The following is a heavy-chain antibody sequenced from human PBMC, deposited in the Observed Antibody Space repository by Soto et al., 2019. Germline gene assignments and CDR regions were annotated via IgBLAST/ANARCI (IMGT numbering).Heavy chain of an antibody. CDR1: SDSIAGENW. J-gene: IGHJ4*02. Sequence: QVQLQESGPGLVKPSETLSLTCTVSSDSIAGENWWRWVRQPPGMGLEWIGEIFHTVGTNYNPSLKSRETMDVDKSKSQFSLKLISATAADSSVYYCARVFSSGSGWMYYFDFWGQGPLVSVSS. CDR2: IFHTVGT. D-gene: IGHD6-25*01. V-gene: IGHV4-4*02. CDR3: ARVFSSGSGWMYYFDF.